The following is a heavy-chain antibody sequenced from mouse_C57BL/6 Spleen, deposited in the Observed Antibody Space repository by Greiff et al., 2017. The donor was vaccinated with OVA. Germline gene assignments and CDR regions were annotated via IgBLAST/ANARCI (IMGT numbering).Heavy chain of an antibody. Sequence: EVKLMESGPGLVKPSQSLSLTCSVTGYSITSGYYWNWIRQFPGNKLEWMGYISYDGSNNYNPSLKNRISITRDTSKNQFFLKLNSVTTEDTATYYCARGVLGRYFDVWGTGTTVTVSS. CDR2: ISYDGSN. J-gene: IGHJ1*03. V-gene: IGHV3-6*01. D-gene: IGHD4-1*01. CDR3: ARGVLGRYFDV. CDR1: GYSITSGYY.